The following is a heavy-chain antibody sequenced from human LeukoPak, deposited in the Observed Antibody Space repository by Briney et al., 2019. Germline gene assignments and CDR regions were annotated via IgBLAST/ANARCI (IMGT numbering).Heavy chain of an antibody. CDR1: GDSVSSNSAA. D-gene: IGHD3-9*01. CDR2: TYYRSKWYN. V-gene: IGHV6-1*01. J-gene: IGHJ4*02. Sequence: SQTLSLTCAISGDSVSSNSAAWNWIRQSPSRGLEWLGRTYYRSKWYNDYAVSVKSRITINPDTSKNQFSLQLNSVTPEDTAVYYCARAPAGWDILTGYPFGYWGQGTLVTVSS. CDR3: ARAPAGWDILTGYPFGY.